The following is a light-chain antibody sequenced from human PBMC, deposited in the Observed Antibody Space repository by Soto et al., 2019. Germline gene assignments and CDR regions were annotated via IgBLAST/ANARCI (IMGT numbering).Light chain of an antibody. CDR1: SSNIGGNS. CDR2: DDN. V-gene: IGLV1-51*01. CDR3: GSWDSSLSAYV. Sequence: GGRGTISCSGSSSNIGGNSVSWYQQLPGTAPKLLIYDDNKRPSGIPDRFSGSKSGTSATLGITGFQTGDEADYYCGSWDSSLSAYVFGTGTKVTVL. J-gene: IGLJ1*01.